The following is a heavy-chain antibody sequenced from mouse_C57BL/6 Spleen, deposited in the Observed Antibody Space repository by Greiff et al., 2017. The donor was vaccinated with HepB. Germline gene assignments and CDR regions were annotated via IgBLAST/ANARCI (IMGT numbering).Heavy chain of an antibody. J-gene: IGHJ4*01. CDR3: ARSNDGYGAMDY. CDR1: GYTFTSYG. D-gene: IGHD2-2*01. Sequence: VHLVESGAELARPGASVKLSCKASGYTFTSYGISWVKQRTGQGLEWIGEIYPRSGNTYYNEKFKGKATLTADKSSSTAYMELRSLTSEDSAVYFCARSNDGYGAMDYWGQGTSVTVSS. V-gene: IGHV1-81*01. CDR2: IYPRSGNT.